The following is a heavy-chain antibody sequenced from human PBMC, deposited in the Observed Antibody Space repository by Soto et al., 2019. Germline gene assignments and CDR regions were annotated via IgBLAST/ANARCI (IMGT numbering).Heavy chain of an antibody. CDR2: IIPIFGTA. V-gene: IGHV1-69*12. CDR1: GGTFSSYA. J-gene: IGHJ2*01. Sequence: QVQLVQSGAEVKKPGSSVKVSCKASGGTFSSYAISWVRQAPGQGLEWMGGIIPIFGTANYAQKFQGRVTITADESTRTAYMELSSLRSEDTAVYYCARRAYSGYDPRWYFDLWGRGTLVTVSS. CDR3: ARRAYSGYDPRWYFDL. D-gene: IGHD5-12*01.